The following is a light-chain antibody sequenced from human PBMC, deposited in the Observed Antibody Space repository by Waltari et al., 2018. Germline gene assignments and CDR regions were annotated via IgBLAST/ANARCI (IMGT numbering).Light chain of an antibody. CDR3: SSYTTSSTWV. J-gene: IGLJ3*02. Sequence: QSALTQPASVSGSPGQSITISCTGTSSDVGHYDSVSWNQQHPGQAPKLIIYEVSNRPSGGSNRFSGSKSGNTASLTISGLQAEDEADYYCSSYTTSSTWVFGGGTKLTVL. CDR2: EVS. V-gene: IGLV2-14*03. CDR1: SSDVGHYDS.